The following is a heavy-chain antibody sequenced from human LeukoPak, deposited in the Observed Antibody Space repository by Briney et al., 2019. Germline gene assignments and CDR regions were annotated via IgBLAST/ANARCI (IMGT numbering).Heavy chain of an antibody. CDR1: DYTFTSYG. CDR2: ISAYNGNT. D-gene: IGHD3-10*01. J-gene: IGHJ4*02. V-gene: IGHV1-18*01. Sequence: ASVKVSCKASDYTFTSYGISWVRQAPGQGLEWMGWISAYNGNTNYAQKLQGRVTMTTDTSTSTAYMELRSLRSDDTAVYYCARDIRITMVRGVITPFGYWGQGTLVTVSS. CDR3: ARDIRITMVRGVITPFGY.